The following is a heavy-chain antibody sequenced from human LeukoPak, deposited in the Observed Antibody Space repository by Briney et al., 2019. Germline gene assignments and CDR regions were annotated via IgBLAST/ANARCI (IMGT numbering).Heavy chain of an antibody. J-gene: IGHJ4*02. D-gene: IGHD3/OR15-3a*01. Sequence: SGPTLVNPTQTLTLTRTFSGFSLNTSGVGVGWIRQPTGKALARLALIYWNDVKLYIPSLKSRLTIAKATSKNQVVLTMTNMDPVDTATYYCAHSGDFWTDYHFDYWGQGTLVTVSS. CDR1: GFSLNTSGVG. V-gene: IGHV2-5*01. CDR3: AHSGDFWTDYHFDY. CDR2: IYWNDVK.